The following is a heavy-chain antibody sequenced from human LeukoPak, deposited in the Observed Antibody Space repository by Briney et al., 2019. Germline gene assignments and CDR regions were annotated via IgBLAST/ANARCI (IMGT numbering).Heavy chain of an antibody. V-gene: IGHV1-24*01. CDR3: ATILTDYYDSRSDDY. J-gene: IGHJ4*02. D-gene: IGHD3-22*01. CDR1: GYTLTKLS. CDR2: FDPEDGET. Sequence: ASVKVSCKVSGYTLTKLSMHWVRQAPGKGLEWMGGFDPEDGETIYAQKFQGRVTMTEDTSTDTAYMELSSLRSEDTAVYYCATILTDYYDSRSDDYWGQGTLVTVSS.